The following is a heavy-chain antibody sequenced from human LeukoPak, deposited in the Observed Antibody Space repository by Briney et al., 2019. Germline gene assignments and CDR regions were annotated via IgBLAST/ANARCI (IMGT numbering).Heavy chain of an antibody. CDR3: ASTGYSSGWYHY. CDR2: INHSGST. Sequence: SETLSLTCAVYGGSFSDYYWSWIRQPPGKGLEWIGEINHSGSTNYNPSLKSRVTISVDTSKNQFSLKLSSVTAADTAVYYCASTGYSSGWYHYWGQGTLVTVSS. CDR1: GGSFSDYY. D-gene: IGHD6-19*01. V-gene: IGHV4-34*01. J-gene: IGHJ4*02.